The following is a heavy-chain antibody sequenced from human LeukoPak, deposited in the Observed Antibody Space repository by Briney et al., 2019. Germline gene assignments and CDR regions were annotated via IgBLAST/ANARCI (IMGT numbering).Heavy chain of an antibody. Sequence: SVKVSCKASGGTFSSYAISWVRQAPGQGLEWMGRIIPILGIANYAQKFQGRVTITADKSTSTAYMELSSLRSEDTAVYYCARGGALWGGNPKYYSSGRDVGAQGTRATVS. CDR3: ARGGALWGGNPKYYSSGRDV. CDR1: GGTFSSYA. J-gene: IGHJ6*02. D-gene: IGHD7-27*01. CDR2: IIPILGIA. V-gene: IGHV1-69*04.